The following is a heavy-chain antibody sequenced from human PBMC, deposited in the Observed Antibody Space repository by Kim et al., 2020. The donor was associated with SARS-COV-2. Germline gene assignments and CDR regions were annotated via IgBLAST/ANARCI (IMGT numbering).Heavy chain of an antibody. V-gene: IGHV3-33*01. CDR3: ARGGGNNYYGSGSYFDY. CDR2: IWYDGSNK. D-gene: IGHD3-10*01. CDR1: GFTFSSYG. J-gene: IGHJ4*02. Sequence: GGSLRLSCAASGFTFSSYGMHWVRQAPGKGLEWVAVIWYDGSNKYYADSVKGRFTISRDNSKNTLYLQMNSLRAEDTAVYYCARGGGNNYYGSGSYFDYWGQGTLVTVSS.